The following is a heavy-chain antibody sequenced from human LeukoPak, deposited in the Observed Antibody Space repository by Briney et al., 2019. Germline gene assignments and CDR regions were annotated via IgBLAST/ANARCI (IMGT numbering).Heavy chain of an antibody. CDR2: IYYSGST. D-gene: IGHD3-22*01. CDR3: ASGRGYYDSTFDY. J-gene: IGHJ4*02. CDR1: GGSISSSSCY. Sequence: RPSETLSLTCTVSGGSISSSSCYWGWIRQPPGKGLEWIGSIYYSGSTYYNPSLKSRVTISVDTSKNQFSLKLSSVTAADTAVYYCASGRGYYDSTFDYWGQGTLVTVSS. V-gene: IGHV4-39*01.